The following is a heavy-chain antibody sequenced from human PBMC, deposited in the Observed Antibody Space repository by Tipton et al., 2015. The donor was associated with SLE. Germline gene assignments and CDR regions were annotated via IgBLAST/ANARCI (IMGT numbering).Heavy chain of an antibody. CDR3: ARRGSWWYFDL. J-gene: IGHJ2*01. CDR1: GGSITTGSYY. CDR2: LYTTGST. V-gene: IGHV4-61*02. Sequence: TLSLTCTVSGGSITTGSYYWSWIRQPAGKGLEWIGRLYTTGSTYYNPSLKSRVTMSVDTSKNQFFMRLSSVTAADTAVYYCARRGSWWYFDLWGRGTLVTVSS. D-gene: IGHD1-26*01.